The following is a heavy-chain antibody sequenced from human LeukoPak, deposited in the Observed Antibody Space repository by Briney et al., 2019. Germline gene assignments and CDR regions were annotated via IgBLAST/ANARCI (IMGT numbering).Heavy chain of an antibody. Sequence: PGGSLRLSCAASGFTFSSYAMSWVRQAPGKGLEWVSAISGSGDSTYYADSVKGRFTISRDNSKNTLYLQMNSLRAEDTAVYYCAKFLYSSSWYESSYFDYWGQGTLVTVSS. J-gene: IGHJ4*02. V-gene: IGHV3-23*01. CDR2: ISGSGDST. CDR1: GFTFSSYA. D-gene: IGHD6-13*01. CDR3: AKFLYSSSWYESSYFDY.